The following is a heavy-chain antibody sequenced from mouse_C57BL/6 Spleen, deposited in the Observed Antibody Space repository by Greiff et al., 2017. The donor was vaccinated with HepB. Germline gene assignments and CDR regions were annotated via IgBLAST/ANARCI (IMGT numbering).Heavy chain of an antibody. D-gene: IGHD4-1*02. CDR3: ARDQGPNWDWYFDV. J-gene: IGHJ1*03. CDR1: GFTFSDYY. Sequence: EVMLVESEGGLVQPGSSMKLSCTASGFTFSDYYMAWVRQVPEKGLEWVANINYDGSSTYYLDSLKSRFIISRDNAKNILYLQMSSLKSEDTATYYCARDQGPNWDWYFDVWGTGTTVTVSS. CDR2: INYDGSST. V-gene: IGHV5-16*01.